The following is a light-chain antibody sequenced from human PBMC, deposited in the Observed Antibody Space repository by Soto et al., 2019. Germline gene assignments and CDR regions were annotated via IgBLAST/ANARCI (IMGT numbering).Light chain of an antibody. CDR2: DVS. CDR1: QSISSW. J-gene: IGKJ1*01. V-gene: IGKV1-5*01. CDR3: QQYNSYSPT. Sequence: DIQMTQFPSTLSAYVGDRVTITCRASQSISSWLAWYQQKPGKAPKLLIFDVSSLHTGVPSRFSGSGSGTEFTLTISSLQPDDFATYYCQQYNSYSPTFGQGTKADIK.